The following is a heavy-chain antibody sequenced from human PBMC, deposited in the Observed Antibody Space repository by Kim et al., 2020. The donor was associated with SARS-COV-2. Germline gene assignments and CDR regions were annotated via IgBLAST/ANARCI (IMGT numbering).Heavy chain of an antibody. J-gene: IGHJ5*02. CDR1: GGSISSSSYY. V-gene: IGHV4-39*01. D-gene: IGHD4-17*01. CDR3: ARHSVVGGDYNWFDP. CDR2: IYYSGST. Sequence: SETLSLTCTVSGGSISSSSYYWGWIRQPPGKGLEWIGSIYYSGSTYYNPSLKSRVTISVDTSKNQFSLKLSSVTAADTAVYYCARHSVVGGDYNWFDPWGQGTLVTVSS.